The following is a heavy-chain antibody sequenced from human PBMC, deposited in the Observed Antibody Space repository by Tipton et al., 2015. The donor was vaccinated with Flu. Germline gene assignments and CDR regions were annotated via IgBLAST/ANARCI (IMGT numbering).Heavy chain of an antibody. CDR1: GASISSDR. CDR3: AREDFYDVDLVDWYVDL. V-gene: IGHV4-59*01. J-gene: IGHJ2*01. CDR2: VYHSVTT. D-gene: IGHD3-22*01. Sequence: LRLSCSVSGASISSDRWSWIRQFPGRGLEYIGYVYHSVTTNYNPSLKSRVTISVDTSKNQFSLKLSSVTSADTAVYYCAREDFYDVDLVDWYVDLWGRGTLVTVSS.